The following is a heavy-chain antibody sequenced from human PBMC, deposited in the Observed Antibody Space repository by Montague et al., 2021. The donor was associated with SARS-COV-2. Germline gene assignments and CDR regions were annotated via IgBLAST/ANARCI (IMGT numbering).Heavy chain of an antibody. D-gene: IGHD1-26*01. Sequence: SETLSLTCSVSGGSISGHYWSWIRQPPGKGLEWIGNFDHSGNTKYNPSLKSRVTISVDTSKNQFSLKLTSVTAADTAMYYCARQNSGTDHYDAFDFWGQGTMVTVSS. CDR3: ARQNSGTDHYDAFDF. J-gene: IGHJ3*01. CDR1: GGSISGHY. V-gene: IGHV4-59*08. CDR2: FDHSGNT.